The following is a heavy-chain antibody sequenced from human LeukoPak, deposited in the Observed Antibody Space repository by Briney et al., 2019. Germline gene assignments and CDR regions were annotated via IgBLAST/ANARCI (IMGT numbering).Heavy chain of an antibody. CDR1: RFIFSSYA. CDR2: ISYDGSYK. CDR3: ARAYSSSWYNGMDV. J-gene: IGHJ6*04. D-gene: IGHD6-13*01. Sequence: GGSLRLSCAASRFIFSSYAMHWVRQAPGKGLQWVAVISYDGSYKYYADSVKGRFTISRDNSKNTLYLQVNSLRPEDTAVYYCARAYSSSWYNGMDVWGKGTTVTVSS. V-gene: IGHV3-30*04.